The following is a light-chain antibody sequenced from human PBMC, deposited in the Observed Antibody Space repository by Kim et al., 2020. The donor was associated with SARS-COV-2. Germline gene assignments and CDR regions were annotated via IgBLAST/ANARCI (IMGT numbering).Light chain of an antibody. CDR1: SSDVGTYNY. V-gene: IGLV2-8*01. CDR3: SSYGGRNNLL. Sequence: QSALTQPPSASGSPGQSVTISCTGTSSDVGTYNYVSWYQQHPGKAPKLMIFEVTKRSSGVPDRFSGSRSGNTASLTVSGLQPDDEADYYCSSYGGRNNLLFGGGTQLTVL. CDR2: EVT. J-gene: IGLJ2*01.